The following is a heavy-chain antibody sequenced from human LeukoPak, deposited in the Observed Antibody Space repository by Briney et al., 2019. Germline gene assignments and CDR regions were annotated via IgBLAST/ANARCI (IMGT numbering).Heavy chain of an antibody. CDR1: GFTFSSYA. V-gene: IGHV3-23*01. Sequence: PGGSLRLSCAASGFTFSSYAMNWVRQAPGKGLEWVSGISGSGGSTYYADSVKGRFTISRDNSKNTLYLQMNSLRAEDTAVYYCAKDEARYCSGGSCYYFDYWGQGTLVTVSS. J-gene: IGHJ4*02. CDR2: ISGSGGST. D-gene: IGHD2-15*01. CDR3: AKDEARYCSGGSCYYFDY.